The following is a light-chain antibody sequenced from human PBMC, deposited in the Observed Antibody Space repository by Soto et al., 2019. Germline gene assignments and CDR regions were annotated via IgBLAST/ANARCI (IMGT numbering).Light chain of an antibody. CDR1: QSVGSD. J-gene: IGKJ1*01. V-gene: IGKV3-20*01. CDR2: RTS. Sequence: EIVLTQSPGTLSLSRWERATLSCRASQSVGSDLAWYQHKPGQAPRLLIYRTSNRATGIPDRFSGSGSGTDFTLTISRLEPEDFAVYWCQQYDSSPRTFGQGTKVDIK. CDR3: QQYDSSPRT.